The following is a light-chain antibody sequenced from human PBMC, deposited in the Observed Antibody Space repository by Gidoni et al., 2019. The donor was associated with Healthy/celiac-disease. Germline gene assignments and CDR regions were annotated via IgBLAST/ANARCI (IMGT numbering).Light chain of an antibody. V-gene: IGKV1-33*01. CDR2: DAS. Sequence: IQMTQSPSSLSASVGDRVTITCQANQDISNYLNWYQQKPGKAPKLLIYDASNLETGVPSRFSGSGSGTDFTFTISSLQPEDIATYDCQQYDNLPKGLTFGGGTKVEIK. CDR1: QDISNY. CDR3: QQYDNLPKGLT. J-gene: IGKJ4*01.